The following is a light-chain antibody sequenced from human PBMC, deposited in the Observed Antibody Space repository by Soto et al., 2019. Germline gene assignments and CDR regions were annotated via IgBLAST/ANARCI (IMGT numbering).Light chain of an antibody. J-gene: IGLJ2*01. Sequence: QSVLTQPRSVPGSPGQSVTISCTGTSSDVGAYNYVSWYQQYPGKAPKLMINDVSNRPSGVPDRFSGSKSGNTASLTISGLQAEDEADYYCCSYAGSYPVVFGGGTQLTVL. V-gene: IGLV2-11*01. CDR3: CSYAGSYPVV. CDR2: DVS. CDR1: SSDVGAYNY.